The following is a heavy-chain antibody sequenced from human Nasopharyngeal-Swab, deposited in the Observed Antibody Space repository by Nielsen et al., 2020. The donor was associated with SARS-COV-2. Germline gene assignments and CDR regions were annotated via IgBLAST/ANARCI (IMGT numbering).Heavy chain of an antibody. Sequence: IRQPPGKGLEWVSVIYRGGGSYYADSVKGRFTVSRDNFKNMLYLQMNSLRAEDTAMYYCTREDRYASGSFDHWGQGTLVTVSS. J-gene: IGHJ4*02. CDR2: IYRGGGS. D-gene: IGHD3-10*01. CDR3: TREDRYASGSFDH. V-gene: IGHV3-53*01.